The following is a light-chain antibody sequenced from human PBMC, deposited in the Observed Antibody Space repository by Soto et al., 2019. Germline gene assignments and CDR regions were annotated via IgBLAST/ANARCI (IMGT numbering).Light chain of an antibody. V-gene: IGLV2-14*03. Sequence: QSVLTQPASVSGSPGQSITISCTGTSSDVGGYNYVSWYQQHPGKAPKLMIYDVSYRPSGVSNRFSGSKSGNTASLTVSALQAEDESDYYCSSYASSSIPYVFGTGTKVTVL. CDR2: DVS. CDR1: SSDVGGYNY. J-gene: IGLJ1*01. CDR3: SSYASSSIPYV.